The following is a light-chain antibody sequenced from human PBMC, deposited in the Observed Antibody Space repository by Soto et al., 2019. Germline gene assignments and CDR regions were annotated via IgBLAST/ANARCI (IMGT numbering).Light chain of an antibody. CDR2: DVS. J-gene: IGLJ2*01. CDR3: SSYTSSSPLV. Sequence: QSVLTQPASVSGSPGQSITISCSGTSSDVGGYNYVSWYQQPPGTAHQLMIYDVSNRPSGVSNRFSGSKSGNTASLTISGLQAEDEADYYGSSYTSSSPLVFGGGTKLTVL. V-gene: IGLV2-14*01. CDR1: SSDVGGYNY.